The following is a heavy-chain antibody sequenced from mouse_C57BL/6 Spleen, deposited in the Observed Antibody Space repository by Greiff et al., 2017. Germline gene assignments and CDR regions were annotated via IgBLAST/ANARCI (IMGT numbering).Heavy chain of an antibody. CDR2: IDPEDGET. Sequence: VQLKESGAELVKPGASVKLSCTASGFNIKDYYMHWVKQRTEQGLEWIGRIDPEDGETKYAPKFQGKATITADTSSNTAYLQLSSLTSEDTAVYYCASITTVVATESDYWGQGTTLTVSS. CDR3: ASITTVVATESDY. CDR1: GFNIKDYY. V-gene: IGHV14-2*01. J-gene: IGHJ2*01. D-gene: IGHD1-1*01.